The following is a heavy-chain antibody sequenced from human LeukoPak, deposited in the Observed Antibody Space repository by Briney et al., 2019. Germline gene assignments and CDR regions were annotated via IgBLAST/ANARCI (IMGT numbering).Heavy chain of an antibody. CDR2: IYHSGST. CDR1: GYSISSGYY. CDR3: ARDRGDAFDI. J-gene: IGHJ3*02. V-gene: IGHV4-38-2*02. Sequence: PSETLSLTCTVSGYSISSGYYWGWIRQPPGKGLEWIGSIYHSGSTYYNPSLKSRVTISVDRSKNQFSLKLSSVTAADTAVYYCARDRGDAFDIWGQGTMVTVSS.